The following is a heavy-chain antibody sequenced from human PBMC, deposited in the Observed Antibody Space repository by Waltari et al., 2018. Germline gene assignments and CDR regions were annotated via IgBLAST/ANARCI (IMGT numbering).Heavy chain of an antibody. D-gene: IGHD4-17*01. Sequence: QVQLVEPGGGVVQPGRSLRLSCAASGFTFRSYAMHWVRQAPGTGLEWVAVISYDGSNKYDADSVKGRFTISRDNSKNTLYLQMNSLRAEDTAVYYCARDRRWDYGDYDQTGAYDYWGQGTLVTVSS. J-gene: IGHJ4*02. CDR1: GFTFRSYA. V-gene: IGHV3-30-3*01. CDR3: ARDRRWDYGDYDQTGAYDY. CDR2: ISYDGSNK.